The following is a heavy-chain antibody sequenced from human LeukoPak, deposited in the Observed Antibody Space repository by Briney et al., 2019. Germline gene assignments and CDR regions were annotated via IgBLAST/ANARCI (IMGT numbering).Heavy chain of an antibody. CDR2: ISGDGGST. J-gene: IGHJ3*01. CDR1: GFPFNGYA. CDR3: VKDLASVYDAFNV. V-gene: IGHV3-43*02. Sequence: AGGSLRLSCAASGFPFNGYAMDWVRQAPGRGLEWVSLISGDGGSTYYADSVKGRFTISRDNSKNSLYLQMNSLRTEDTALYYCVKDLASVYDAFNVWGQGTMVTVSS.